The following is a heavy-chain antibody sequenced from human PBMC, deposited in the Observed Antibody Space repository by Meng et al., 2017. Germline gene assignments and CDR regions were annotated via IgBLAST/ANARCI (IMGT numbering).Heavy chain of an antibody. CDR3: ARARYDYVWGSYRYRVLDY. D-gene: IGHD3-16*02. Sequence: GGSLRLSCAASGFTFSSYWMTWVRQAPGKGLEWVANIKEDGSEKFYVDSVKGRFTISRDNAKNSLYLKMNSLRAEDTAVYYCARARYDYVWGSYRYRVLDYWGQGTLVTVSS. J-gene: IGHJ4*02. V-gene: IGHV3-7*01. CDR2: IKEDGSEK. CDR1: GFTFSSYW.